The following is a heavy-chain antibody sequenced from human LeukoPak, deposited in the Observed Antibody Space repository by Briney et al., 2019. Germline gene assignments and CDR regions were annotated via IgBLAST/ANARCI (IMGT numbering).Heavy chain of an antibody. CDR1: GFTFSSYD. Sequence: GGSLRLSCAASGFTFSSYDMHWVRQAPGKGLEWVAFIRYDGNDKYYADSVKGRFTTSRDNSKNTLYLQMNSLRAEDTAVYYCAKDTSRRNFDYWGQGSLVIVSS. V-gene: IGHV3-30*02. D-gene: IGHD1-14*01. J-gene: IGHJ4*02. CDR3: AKDTSRRNFDY. CDR2: IRYDGNDK.